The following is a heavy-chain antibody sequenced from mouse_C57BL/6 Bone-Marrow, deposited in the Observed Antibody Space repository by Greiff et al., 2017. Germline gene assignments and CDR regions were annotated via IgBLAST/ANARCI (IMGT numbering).Heavy chain of an antibody. CDR1: GYTFTSYW. CDR2: IYPGNSDT. V-gene: IGHV1-5*01. D-gene: IGHD1-1*01. Sequence: EVQLQQSGTVLARPGASVKMSCKTSGYTFTSYWMHWVKQRPGQGLEWIGAIYPGNSDTSYNQKFKGKAKLTAVTSASTAYMELSSLTNEDSAVYYCTRFYYGSSYASYYYAMDDWGQGTSVTVSS. CDR3: TRFYYGSSYASYYYAMDD. J-gene: IGHJ4*01.